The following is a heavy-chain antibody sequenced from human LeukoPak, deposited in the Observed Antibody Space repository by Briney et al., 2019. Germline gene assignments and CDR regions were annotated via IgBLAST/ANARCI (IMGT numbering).Heavy chain of an antibody. D-gene: IGHD2-2*01. CDR2: MNPNSGNT. Sequence: ASVKVSCKASGYTFTSYDINWVRQATGQGLEWMGWMNPNSGNTGYAQKFQGRVTMTRNTSISTAYMELSSLRSEDTAVYYCARDSCSSTSCTPSPFDYWGQGTLVTVSS. V-gene: IGHV1-8*01. CDR3: ARDSCSSTSCTPSPFDY. CDR1: GYTFTSYD. J-gene: IGHJ4*02.